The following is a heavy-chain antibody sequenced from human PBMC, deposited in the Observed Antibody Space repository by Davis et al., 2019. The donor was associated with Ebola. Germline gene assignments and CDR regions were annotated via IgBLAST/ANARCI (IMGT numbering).Heavy chain of an antibody. CDR3: ARAGVYRPYYFDY. Sequence: PSETLSLTCAVYGGSFSGYYWSWIRQPPGKGLEWIGEINHSGSTNYNPSLESRLTISVDTSKNQFSLTLTSVTAADTAVYYCARAGVYRPYYFDYWGQGILVTVSS. CDR2: INHSGST. CDR1: GGSFSGYY. V-gene: IGHV4-34*01. D-gene: IGHD3-10*01. J-gene: IGHJ4*02.